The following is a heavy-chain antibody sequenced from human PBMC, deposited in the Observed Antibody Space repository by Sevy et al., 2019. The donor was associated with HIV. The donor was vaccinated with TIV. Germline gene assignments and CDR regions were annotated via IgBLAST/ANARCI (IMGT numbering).Heavy chain of an antibody. V-gene: IGHV4-34*01. CDR1: GGSFSGYY. CDR2: INHSGST. Sequence: SETLSLTCAVYGGSFSGYYWSWIRQPPGKGLEWIGEINHSGSTNYNPSLKSRVTISVDTSKNQFSLKLSSVTAADTAVYYCAREGGAAAGTGSYYYYGMDVWGQRTTVTVSS. CDR3: AREGGAAAGTGSYYYYGMDV. D-gene: IGHD6-13*01. J-gene: IGHJ6*02.